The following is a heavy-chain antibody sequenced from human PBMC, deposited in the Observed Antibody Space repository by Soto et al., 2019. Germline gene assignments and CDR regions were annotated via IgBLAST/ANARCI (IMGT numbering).Heavy chain of an antibody. D-gene: IGHD3-3*01. CDR3: AGSFWQKKYYYYGMDV. CDR1: GYSFTSYW. V-gene: IGHV5-51*01. Sequence: PGESLKISCKGSGYSFTSYWIGWVRQMPGKGLEWMGIIYPGDSDTRYSPSFQGQVTISADKSISTAYLQWSSLKASDTAMYYCAGSFWQKKYYYYGMDVWGQGTTVTVSS. J-gene: IGHJ6*02. CDR2: IYPGDSDT.